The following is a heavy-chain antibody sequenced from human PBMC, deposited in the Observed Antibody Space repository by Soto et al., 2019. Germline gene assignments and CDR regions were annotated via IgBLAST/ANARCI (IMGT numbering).Heavy chain of an antibody. J-gene: IGHJ5*02. D-gene: IGHD6-6*01. Sequence: SETLSLTCTVSGGSISSGDYYWSWIRQPPGKGLEWIGYIYYSGSTYYNPSLKSRVTISVDTSKNQFSLKLSSVTAADTAVYYCAREASSSSGSFDPRGQGTLVTVSS. CDR2: IYYSGST. CDR1: GGSISSGDYY. CDR3: AREASSSSGSFDP. V-gene: IGHV4-30-4*01.